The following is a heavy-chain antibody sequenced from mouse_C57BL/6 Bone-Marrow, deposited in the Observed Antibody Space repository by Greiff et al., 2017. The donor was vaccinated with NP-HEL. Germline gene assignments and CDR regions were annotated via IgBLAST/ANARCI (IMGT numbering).Heavy chain of an antibody. CDR3: ASPITTVVAP. CDR1: GYAFSSSW. J-gene: IGHJ3*01. CDR2: IYPGDGDT. Sequence: QLQQSGPELVKPGASVKISCKASGYAFSSSWMNWVKQRPGKGLEWIGRIYPGDGDTNYNGKFKGKATLTADKSSSTAYMQLSSLTSEDSAVYFCASPITTVVAPRGQGTLVTVSA. V-gene: IGHV1-82*01. D-gene: IGHD1-1*01.